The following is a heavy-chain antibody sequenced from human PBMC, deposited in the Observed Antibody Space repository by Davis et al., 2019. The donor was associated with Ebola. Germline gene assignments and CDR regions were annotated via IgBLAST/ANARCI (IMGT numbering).Heavy chain of an antibody. CDR1: GGTFSSYA. V-gene: IGHV1-69*10. CDR3: ARDVAARPNYYYYMDV. CDR2: IIPILGIA. D-gene: IGHD6-6*01. Sequence: SVTVSCKASGGTFSSYAISCVRQAPGLGLEWMGGIIPILGIANYAQTFQGRVTITADESTSTAYMELSSLRSEDTAVYYCARDVAARPNYYYYMDVWGKGTTVTVSS. J-gene: IGHJ6*03.